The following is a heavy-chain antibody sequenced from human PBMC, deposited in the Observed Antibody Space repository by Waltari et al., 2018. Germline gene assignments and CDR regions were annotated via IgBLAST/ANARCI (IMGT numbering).Heavy chain of an antibody. Sequence: QVQLVQSGAEVKTPGASVKVSCKASGYTFTSYGISWVRRAPGQGLAWMGWSSAYNGNTNYAQKLQGRVTMTTDTSTSTAYMELRSLRSDDTAVYYCARTRPVPHRPAHDYGGKGIAFDIWGQGTMVTVSS. J-gene: IGHJ3*02. CDR3: ARTRPVPHRPAHDYGGKGIAFDI. CDR1: GYTFTSYG. V-gene: IGHV1-18*01. D-gene: IGHD4-17*01. CDR2: SSAYNGNT.